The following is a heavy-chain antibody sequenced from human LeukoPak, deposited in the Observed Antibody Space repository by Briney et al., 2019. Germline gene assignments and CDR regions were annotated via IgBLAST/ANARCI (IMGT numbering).Heavy chain of an antibody. Sequence: GGSLRLSCAASGFSISSSAMSWVRQAPGKGLEWVSLIIASSGSTFYADSVKGRFTISRDNSKNTLFLQMNSLRAEDTAAYYCAKGAYDYIEMGYFDYWGQGTLVTVSS. CDR2: IIASSGST. V-gene: IGHV3-23*01. D-gene: IGHD5-12*01. J-gene: IGHJ4*02. CDR3: AKGAYDYIEMGYFDY. CDR1: GFSISSSA.